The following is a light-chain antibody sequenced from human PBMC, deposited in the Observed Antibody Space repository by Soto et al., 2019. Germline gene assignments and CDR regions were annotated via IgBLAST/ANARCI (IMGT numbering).Light chain of an antibody. CDR2: GNS. V-gene: IGLV1-40*01. J-gene: IGLJ1*01. CDR3: QSYDSSLSGSNYV. Sequence: VLSHRPSVSRAPGQKVTIACTRSSSNIGAGYDVHWYQQLPGTAPKLLIYGNSNRPSGVPDRFSGSKSGTSASLAITGLQAEDEADYYCQSYDSSLSGSNYVFGTGTKITVL. CDR1: SSNIGAGYD.